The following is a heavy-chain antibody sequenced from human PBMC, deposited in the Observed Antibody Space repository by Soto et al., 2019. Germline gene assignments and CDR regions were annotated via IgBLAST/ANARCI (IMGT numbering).Heavy chain of an antibody. D-gene: IGHD1-26*01. V-gene: IGHV4-38-2*02. Sequence: SETLSLTCPVSGYSISIGNYWGWIRQPPGKRLEWIGSIYQSGSTYYNPSLRSRATISVDTSKNQFSLKLSSVTAADTAVYYCARVLGAPLYYFDYWGQGSLGTSPQ. J-gene: IGHJ4*02. CDR1: GYSISIGNY. CDR3: ARVLGAPLYYFDY. CDR2: IYQSGST.